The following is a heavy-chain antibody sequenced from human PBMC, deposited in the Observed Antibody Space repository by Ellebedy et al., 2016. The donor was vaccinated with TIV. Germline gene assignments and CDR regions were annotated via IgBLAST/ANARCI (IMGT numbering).Heavy chain of an antibody. V-gene: IGHV2-70*04. Sequence: SGPTLVKPTQTLTLTCTFSGFSLSTSGMRVSWIRQPPGKALEWLARIDWDDDKFYSTSLKTRLTISKDTSKNQVVLTMTNMDPVDTATHYCARMSTVSGTAGMDVWGQGTTVTVSS. CDR3: ARMSTVSGTAGMDV. CDR2: IDWDDDK. J-gene: IGHJ6*02. CDR1: GFSLSTSGMR. D-gene: IGHD4-17*01.